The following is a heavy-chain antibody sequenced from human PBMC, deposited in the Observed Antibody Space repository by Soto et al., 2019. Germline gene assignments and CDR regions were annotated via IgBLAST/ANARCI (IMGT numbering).Heavy chain of an antibody. J-gene: IGHJ4*02. CDR3: AREGRKGEVWFGETKGSHFDY. CDR2: IWYDGSNK. D-gene: IGHD3-10*01. V-gene: IGHV3-33*01. Sequence: QPGGSLRLSCAASGFTFSSYGMHWVRQAPGKGLEWVAVIWYDGSNKYYADSVKGRFTISRDNSKNTLYLQMNSLRAEDTAVYYCAREGRKGEVWFGETKGSHFDYWGQGTLVTVSS. CDR1: GFTFSSYG.